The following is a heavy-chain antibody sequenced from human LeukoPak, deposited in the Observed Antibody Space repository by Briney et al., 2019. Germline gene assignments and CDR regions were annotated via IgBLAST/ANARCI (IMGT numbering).Heavy chain of an antibody. J-gene: IGHJ1*01. CDR1: GFTFSSYA. Sequence: GGSLRLSCTASGFTFSSYAMSWVRQAPGKGLEWVSAISGSGGSTYYADSVKGRFTISRDNSKNTLYLQMNSLRAEDTAVYYCAKVPSLTDNYVYFQHWGQGTLVTVSS. V-gene: IGHV3-23*01. CDR2: ISGSGGST. D-gene: IGHD4-11*01. CDR3: AKVPSLTDNYVYFQH.